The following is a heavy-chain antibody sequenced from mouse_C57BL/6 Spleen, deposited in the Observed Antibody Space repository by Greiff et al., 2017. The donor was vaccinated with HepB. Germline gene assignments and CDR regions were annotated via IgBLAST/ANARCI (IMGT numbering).Heavy chain of an antibody. J-gene: IGHJ4*01. CDR3: TRDAPNWDDYAMDY. Sequence: DVMLVESGEGLVKPGGSLKLSCAASGFTFSSYAMSWVRQTPEKRLEWVAYISSGGDYIYYADTVKGRFTISRDNARNTLYLQMSSLKSEDTAMYYCTRDAPNWDDYAMDYWGQGTSVTVSS. CDR2: ISSGGDYI. CDR1: GFTFSSYA. D-gene: IGHD4-1*01. V-gene: IGHV5-9-1*02.